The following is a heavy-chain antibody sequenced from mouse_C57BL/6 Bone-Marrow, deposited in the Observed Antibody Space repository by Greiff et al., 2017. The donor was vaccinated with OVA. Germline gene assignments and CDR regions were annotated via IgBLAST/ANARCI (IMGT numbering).Heavy chain of an antibody. D-gene: IGHD1-1*01. J-gene: IGHJ1*03. CDR2: ISDGGSYT. Sequence: EVKVEESGGGLVKPGGSLKLSCAASGFTFSSYAMSWVRQTPEKRLEWVATISDGGSYTYYPDNVKGRFTISRDNAKNNLYLQMSHLKSEDTAMYYCARGDYYYGSSHWYFDVWGTGTTVTVSS. CDR3: ARGDYYYGSSHWYFDV. CDR1: GFTFSSYA. V-gene: IGHV5-4*03.